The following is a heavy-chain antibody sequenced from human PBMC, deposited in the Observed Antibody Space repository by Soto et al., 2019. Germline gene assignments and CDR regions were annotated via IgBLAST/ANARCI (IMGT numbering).Heavy chain of an antibody. CDR2: ISYSGSA. Sequence: SETLSLTCTVSGGSISSGNYYWSWIRQPPGKGLEWIGFISYSGSASYNASLKSRVTISVDTSKNQFSLKLSSVTAADTAVYYCARDGRVRGVINVGNWFDPWGQGTLVTVSS. CDR3: ARDGRVRGVINVGNWFDP. D-gene: IGHD3-10*01. CDR1: GGSISSGNYY. J-gene: IGHJ5*02. V-gene: IGHV4-30-4*01.